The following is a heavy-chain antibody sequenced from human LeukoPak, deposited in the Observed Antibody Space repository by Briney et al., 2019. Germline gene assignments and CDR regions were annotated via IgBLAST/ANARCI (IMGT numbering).Heavy chain of an antibody. J-gene: IGHJ6*03. Sequence: SETLSLTCTVSGDSITNYYWAWIRQSAGKGLEWIGRMYTTGSTKYSPSFESRVTMPRDASKNQFSLRLNSVTAADTAIYYCARGVVVVYYYYYMDVWGKGTTVTISS. V-gene: IGHV4-4*07. CDR1: GDSITNYY. D-gene: IGHD2-15*01. CDR2: MYTTGST. CDR3: ARGVVVVYYYYYMDV.